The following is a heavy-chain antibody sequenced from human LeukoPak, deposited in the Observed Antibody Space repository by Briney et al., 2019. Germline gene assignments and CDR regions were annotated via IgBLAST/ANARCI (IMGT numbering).Heavy chain of an antibody. CDR3: ANLAMNHTPDDY. CDR1: GFTFSSYE. J-gene: IGHJ4*02. V-gene: IGHV3-48*03. CDR2: ISSSGSTI. Sequence: GGSLRLSCAASGFTFSSYEMNWVRQAPGKGLEWVSYISSSGSTIYYADSVKGRFTISRDNAKNSLYLQMNSLRAEDTAVYYCANLAMNHTPDDYWGQRTLVTVSS. D-gene: IGHD2-2*02.